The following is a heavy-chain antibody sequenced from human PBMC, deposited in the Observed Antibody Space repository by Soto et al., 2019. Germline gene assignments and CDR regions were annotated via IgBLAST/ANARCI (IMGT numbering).Heavy chain of an antibody. CDR3: ASLPSGYGYVYFEY. CDR2: GYHGGNT. V-gene: IGHV4-39*01. Sequence: QLQLQESGPGLVKPSETQSLTCTVSGGSISSNSFYWAWIRQPLGKGLEWIGSGYHGGNTYYNPSPKSGATMSVDTSTTQCSLKLKSVTDADTAVYYCASLPSGYGYVYFEYWGQGILVTVSS. J-gene: IGHJ4*02. CDR1: GGSISSNSFY. D-gene: IGHD5-18*01.